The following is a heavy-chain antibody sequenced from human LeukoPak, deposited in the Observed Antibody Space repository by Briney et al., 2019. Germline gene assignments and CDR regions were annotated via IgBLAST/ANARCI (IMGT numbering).Heavy chain of an antibody. J-gene: IGHJ4*02. D-gene: IGHD1-26*01. Sequence: PGGSLRLSCAASGFTFSSYAMSWVRQAPGKGLEWVSVITVSGDSTYYADSVKGRFTISRDNSKNTLYLQMSSLRAEDTALYYCAKGRSGSCYAQHDSWGQGTLVTVSS. CDR1: GFTFSSYA. CDR3: AKGRSGSCYAQHDS. CDR2: ITVSGDST. V-gene: IGHV3-23*01.